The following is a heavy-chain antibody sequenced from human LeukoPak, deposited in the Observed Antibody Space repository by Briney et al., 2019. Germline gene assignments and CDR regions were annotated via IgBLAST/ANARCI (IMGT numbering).Heavy chain of an antibody. CDR3: ARAETLGAENHFDY. Sequence: GGSLRLSCAASRFRFSRYVMHWVRQAPGKGLEWVAVISYDGSNKDYADSVKGRFTISRDNSKNTLYLQMNSLRVEDTAVYYCARAETLGAENHFDYWGQGTLVTVSS. J-gene: IGHJ4*02. D-gene: IGHD1-26*01. CDR2: ISYDGSNK. V-gene: IGHV3-30-3*01. CDR1: RFRFSRYV.